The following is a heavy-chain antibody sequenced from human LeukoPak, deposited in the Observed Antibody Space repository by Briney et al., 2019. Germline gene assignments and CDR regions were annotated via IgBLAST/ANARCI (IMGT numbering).Heavy chain of an antibody. CDR2: VTPHNSNT. Sequence: ASVKVSCKTSGYTFTNYAITWLRQAPGQGLEWMGWVTPHNSNTNYAQKFLDRVTMTTNKSTTTVYMQLRSLTSDDAAMYYCARDRGGYGDYSYWGQGTLVTVSS. V-gene: IGHV1-18*04. D-gene: IGHD4-17*01. CDR3: ARDRGGYGDYSY. CDR1: GYTFTNYA. J-gene: IGHJ4*02.